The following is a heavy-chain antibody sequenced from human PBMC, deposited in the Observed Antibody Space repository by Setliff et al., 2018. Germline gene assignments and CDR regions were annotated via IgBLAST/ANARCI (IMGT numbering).Heavy chain of an antibody. V-gene: IGHV1-69*06. D-gene: IGHD6-19*01. CDR1: GGTFSSYA. CDR3: ARDPWQWLTTFTSAEYFQH. CDR2: IIPIFGTA. J-gene: IGHJ1*01. Sequence: GASVKVSCKASGGTFSSYAISWVRQAPGQGLEWMGRIIPIFGTANYAQKFQGRVTITADKSTSTAYMELSSLRSEDTAVYYCARDPWQWLTTFTSAEYFQHWGQSTLVTVSS.